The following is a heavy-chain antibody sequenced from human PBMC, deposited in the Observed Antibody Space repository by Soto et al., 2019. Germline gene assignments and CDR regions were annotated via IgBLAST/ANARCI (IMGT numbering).Heavy chain of an antibody. CDR2: TYFRSKWYN. J-gene: IGHJ5*02. Sequence: SQNLSLTCAFSGDSVSSNIASWNWIRQSPSRGLEWLGRTYFRSKWYNDYAVSVKSRIIINPDTSNNQFSLQLNSVTPEDTAVYFCAKGDNLGPKTGYAFDPWGQGTMVTVSS. V-gene: IGHV6-1*01. D-gene: IGHD5-12*01. CDR3: AKGDNLGPKTGYAFDP. CDR1: GDSVSSNIAS.